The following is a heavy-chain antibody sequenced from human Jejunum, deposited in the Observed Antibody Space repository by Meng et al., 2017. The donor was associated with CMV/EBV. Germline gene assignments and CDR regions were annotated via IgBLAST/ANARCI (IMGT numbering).Heavy chain of an antibody. Sequence: TFSAHYMDWVRQAPGKGLEWVGRTRNKAKGYTTEYAASVKGRFSISRDDSKNSLYLQMNSLKIEDTAVYSCVRARPDSSGHYYFDYWGQGTLVTVSS. V-gene: IGHV3-72*01. CDR1: TFSAHY. CDR3: VRARPDSSGHYYFDY. CDR2: TRNKAKGYTT. D-gene: IGHD3-22*01. J-gene: IGHJ4*02.